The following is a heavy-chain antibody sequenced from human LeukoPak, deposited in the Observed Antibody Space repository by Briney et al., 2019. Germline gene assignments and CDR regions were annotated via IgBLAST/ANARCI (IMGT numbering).Heavy chain of an antibody. V-gene: IGHV1-46*01. D-gene: IGHD1-7*01. CDR1: GYTLTSYF. J-gene: IGHJ3*02. Sequence: ASVKVSCKASGYTLTSYFIHWVRQAPGQGLEWMGIINPSGGSTSYTQKFQGRVTMTRDTSTSTVYMELSSLRSEDTAVYYCARDQDWNYAFDIWGQGTMVTVSS. CDR2: INPSGGST. CDR3: ARDQDWNYAFDI.